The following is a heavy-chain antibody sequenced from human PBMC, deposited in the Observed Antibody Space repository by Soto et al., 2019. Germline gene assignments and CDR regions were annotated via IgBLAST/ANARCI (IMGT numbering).Heavy chain of an antibody. CDR3: AREWDGDGYNSGWFDP. CDR2: ISSSSRTI. Sequence: PGGSLRVSWAASGFTFGSYRMNLVRQAPGKGLEWVSYISSSSRTIYCADSVKGRFTISRDNAKNSLYLQMNSLRAEDTAVYYCAREWDGDGYNSGWFDPWGQGTLVT. J-gene: IGHJ5*02. CDR1: GFTFGSYR. D-gene: IGHD5-12*01. V-gene: IGHV3-48*01.